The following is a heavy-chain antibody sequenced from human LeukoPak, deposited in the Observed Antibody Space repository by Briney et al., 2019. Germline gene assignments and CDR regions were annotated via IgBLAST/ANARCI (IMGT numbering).Heavy chain of an antibody. CDR3: ARLRLPLSVTTPRINWYFDL. V-gene: IGHV4-34*01. D-gene: IGHD4-17*01. Sequence: PSETLSLTCAVHGGSFSGYYWSWIRQPPGKGLEWIGEINHSGSTNYNPSLKSRVTISVDTSKNQFSLKLSSVTAADTAVYYCARLRLPLSVTTPRINWYFDLWGRGTLVTVSS. CDR1: GGSFSGYY. J-gene: IGHJ2*01. CDR2: INHSGST.